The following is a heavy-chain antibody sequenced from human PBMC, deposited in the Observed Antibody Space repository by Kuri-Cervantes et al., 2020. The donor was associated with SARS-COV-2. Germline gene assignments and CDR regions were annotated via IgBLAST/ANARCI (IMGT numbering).Heavy chain of an antibody. Sequence: SETLSLTCTVSGGSISSHYWSWIRQPPGKGLEWIGYIYYSGSTNYNPSLKSRVTISVDTSKNQFSLKLSSVTAADTAVYYCARLSGDAFDIWGQGTMVTVSS. V-gene: IGHV4-59*08. CDR2: IYYSGST. CDR1: GGSISSHY. CDR3: ARLSGDAFDI. J-gene: IGHJ3*02.